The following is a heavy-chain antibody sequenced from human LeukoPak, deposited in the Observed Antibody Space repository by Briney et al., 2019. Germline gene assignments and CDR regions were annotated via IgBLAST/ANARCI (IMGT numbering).Heavy chain of an antibody. CDR3: ARKPSKYTYSQGSYMDV. V-gene: IGHV3-21*01. CDR1: GFTFSSYS. Sequence: PGGSLRLFCGASGFTFSSYSMHWVSQAPGKGLEWVSTTSSSGTYIYYADSVKGRFTISRDNAKDSLYLQMSGLTAEDTAVYYCARKPSKYTYSQGSYMDVWGKGTTVTVSS. J-gene: IGHJ6*03. CDR2: TSSSGTYI. D-gene: IGHD5-18*01.